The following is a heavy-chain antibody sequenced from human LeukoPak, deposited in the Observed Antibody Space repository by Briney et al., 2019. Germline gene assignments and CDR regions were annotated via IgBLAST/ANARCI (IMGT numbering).Heavy chain of an antibody. D-gene: IGHD3-9*01. J-gene: IGHJ4*02. V-gene: IGHV3-43*02. CDR1: GITFDDYA. Sequence: GSLRLSCAASGITFDDYAMHWVRQAPGKDLEWASLISGDGGSTYYADSVKGRFTISRDNSKNSLYLQMNSLRTEDTALYYCAKAGYFDWLLYYWGQGTLVTVSS. CDR2: ISGDGGST. CDR3: AKAGYFDWLLYY.